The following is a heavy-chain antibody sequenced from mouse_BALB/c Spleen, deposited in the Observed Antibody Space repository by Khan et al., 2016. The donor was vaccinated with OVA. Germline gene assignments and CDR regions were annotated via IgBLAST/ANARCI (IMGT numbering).Heavy chain of an antibody. J-gene: IGHJ3*01. CDR2: ISSGGSYT. D-gene: IGHD1-1*01. CDR1: GFTFSTYG. CDR3: ARLAYYYESEGFAY. V-gene: IGHV5-6*01. Sequence: MQLEESGGDLVKPEGSLKLSCAASGFTFSTYGMSWVRQTPDKRLEWVATISSGGSYTYYPDSVQGRFTISRDNAKNTLYLQMSSLKSEDTAMFYCARLAYYYESEGFAYWGQGTLVTVSA.